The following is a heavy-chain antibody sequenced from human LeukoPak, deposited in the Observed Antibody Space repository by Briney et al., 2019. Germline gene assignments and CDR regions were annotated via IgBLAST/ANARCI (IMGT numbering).Heavy chain of an antibody. Sequence: SETLSLTCAVYGGSFSGYYWSWIRQPPGKGLEWNGEINHSGSTNYNPSLKSRVTISVDTSKNQFSLKLSSVTAADTAVYYCARGHDYGDYEVFDYWGQGTLVTVSS. CDR1: GGSFSGYY. D-gene: IGHD4-17*01. CDR2: INHSGST. CDR3: ARGHDYGDYEVFDY. J-gene: IGHJ4*02. V-gene: IGHV4-34*01.